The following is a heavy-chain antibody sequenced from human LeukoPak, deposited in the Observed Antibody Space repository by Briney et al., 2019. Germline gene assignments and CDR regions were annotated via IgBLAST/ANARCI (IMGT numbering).Heavy chain of an antibody. J-gene: IGHJ4*02. V-gene: IGHV3-7*01. D-gene: IGHD2-2*01. CDR3: ATGRSCTTCYLPDY. Sequence: GGSLRLSCAASGFIFSSHWMSWVRQAPGKGLEWVAKINQDGGEKYYVDSVKGRFTISRDSAKSSLYLQMNSVRAEDTAVYYCATGRSCTTCYLPDYWGQGTLVTVS. CDR2: INQDGGEK. CDR1: GFIFSSHW.